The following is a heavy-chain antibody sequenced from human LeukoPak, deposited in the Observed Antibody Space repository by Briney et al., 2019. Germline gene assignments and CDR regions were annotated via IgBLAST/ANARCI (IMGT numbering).Heavy chain of an antibody. CDR3: ARHGGEWTRRFGS. CDR1: GGSISSYY. D-gene: IGHD3-10*01. CDR2: IYYSGST. Sequence: SETLSLTCTVSGGSISSYYWSWIRQPPGKGLEWIGYIYYSGSTNYNPSLKSRVTISVDTSKNQFSLKLSSVTAADTAVYYCARHGGEWTRRFGSWGPGTLVTVSS. V-gene: IGHV4-59*08. J-gene: IGHJ4*02.